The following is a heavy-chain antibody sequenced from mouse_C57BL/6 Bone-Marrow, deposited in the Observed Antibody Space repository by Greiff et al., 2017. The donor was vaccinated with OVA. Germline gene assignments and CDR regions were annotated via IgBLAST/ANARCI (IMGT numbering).Heavy chain of an antibody. CDR2: ISSGGSYT. V-gene: IGHV5-6*02. D-gene: IGHD2-3*01. CDR1: GFTFSSYG. CDR3: ARRWLLTDFDV. Sequence: EVMLVESGGDLVKPGGSLKLSCAASGFTFSSYGMSWVRQTPDTRLEWVATISSGGSYTYYPDSVKGRFTISRDNAKNTLYLQMSSLKSEDTAMYYCARRWLLTDFDVWGTGTTVTVSS. J-gene: IGHJ1*03.